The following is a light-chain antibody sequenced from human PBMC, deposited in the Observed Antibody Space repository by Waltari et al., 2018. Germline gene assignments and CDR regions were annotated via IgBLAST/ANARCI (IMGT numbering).Light chain of an antibody. V-gene: IGLV3-21*01. Sequence: SYVLTQPPSVSVAPGATASITCGGNNIGTKIVHWYRQKPGQAPVLVISYDSDRPSGIPERVAGSNSGDTATLTISRVEAGDEADYYCQVWDANNEPGLFGTGTEVTV. CDR3: QVWDANNEPGL. J-gene: IGLJ1*01. CDR2: YDS. CDR1: NIGTKI.